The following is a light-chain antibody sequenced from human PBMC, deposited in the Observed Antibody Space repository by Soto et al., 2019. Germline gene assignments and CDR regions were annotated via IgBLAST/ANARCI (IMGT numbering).Light chain of an antibody. V-gene: IGKV3-11*01. J-gene: IGKJ5*01. CDR1: ESIRVN. CDR2: DAS. Sequence: IVFTQSPGTLSLSPGDRATLSCRATESIRVNLVLNQQKPGQAPRLPIYDASKRATGIPDRFTGGGSGTDFTLTISSLELEDLAVYYCQQRSNWPVTFGQGTRLEI. CDR3: QQRSNWPVT.